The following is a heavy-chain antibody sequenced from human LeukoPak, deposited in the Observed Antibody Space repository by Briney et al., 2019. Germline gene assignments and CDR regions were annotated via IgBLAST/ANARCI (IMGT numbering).Heavy chain of an antibody. CDR2: ISHTGSV. CDR3: ARHDDFLSPYDY. D-gene: IGHD3-3*01. Sequence: SETLSLTCAVSGGSINSDYWWTWVRPSPGKGLEWIGEISHTGSVNYNLSLESRVTISRDKSKNQFSLMLRSVAAADTAVYYCARHDDFLSPYDYWGQGVLVTVSS. J-gene: IGHJ4*02. CDR1: GGSINSDYW. V-gene: IGHV4-4*02.